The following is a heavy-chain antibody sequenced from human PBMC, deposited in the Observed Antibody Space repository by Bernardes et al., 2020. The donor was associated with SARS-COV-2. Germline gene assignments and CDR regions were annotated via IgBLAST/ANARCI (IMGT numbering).Heavy chain of an antibody. CDR1: GGSISSDGYY. CDR3: ARVITIFGVVIGAFDI. CDR2: IYYSGTT. V-gene: IGHV4-31*03. J-gene: IGHJ3*02. D-gene: IGHD3-3*01. Sequence: SETLSLTCTVSGGSISSDGYYWIWLPPHTGQDLDWIVYIYYSGTTYYNPSLKSRVTISVDTAKNQFSLKLSSVTAADTAVYYCARVITIFGVVIGAFDIWGQGNMVTVSS.